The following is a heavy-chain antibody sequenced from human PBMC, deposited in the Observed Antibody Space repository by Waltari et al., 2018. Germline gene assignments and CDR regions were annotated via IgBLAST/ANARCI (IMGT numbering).Heavy chain of an antibody. J-gene: IGHJ4*02. D-gene: IGHD1-20*01. V-gene: IGHV3-30*02. Sequence: QVQLVESGGGVVQPGGSLRLSCAASGFTFSSYGMHWVRQAPGRGLEWVAFIRYDGSNKYYADSVKGRFTISRDNSKNTLYLQMNSLRAEDTAVYYCAKGPPLTGQGDYWGQGTLVTVSS. CDR3: AKGPPLTGQGDY. CDR2: IRYDGSNK. CDR1: GFTFSSYG.